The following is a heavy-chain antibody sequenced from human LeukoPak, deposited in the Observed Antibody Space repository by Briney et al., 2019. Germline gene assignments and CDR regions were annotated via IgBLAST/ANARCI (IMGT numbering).Heavy chain of an antibody. D-gene: IGHD6-19*01. V-gene: IGHV3-23*01. CDR2: MSASGGST. Sequence: PGGSLRLSCAASGFTFSSYAMTWVRQASGMGLEWVSAMSASGGSTYIADSVKGRFTISRDNSNNTLYLQMNSLRVEDTAVYYCAKGSGGGYSSGSAFDYWGQGTLVTVSS. CDR1: GFTFSSYA. J-gene: IGHJ4*02. CDR3: AKGSGGGYSSGSAFDY.